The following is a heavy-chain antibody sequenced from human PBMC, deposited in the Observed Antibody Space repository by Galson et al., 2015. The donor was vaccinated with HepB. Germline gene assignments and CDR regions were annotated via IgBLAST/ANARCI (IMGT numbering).Heavy chain of an antibody. Sequence: SLRLSCAGSEFTFSSYWMNWVRQAPGKGLEWVANINPDGSEKSYVASLRGRLTVSRDNDKNALYLQMDSLRAEDTAVYYCARRISLVRGIITKPDYYYGMDVWDQGTTVTVAS. CDR2: INPDGSEK. D-gene: IGHD3-10*01. J-gene: IGHJ6*02. CDR1: EFTFSSYW. CDR3: ARRISLVRGIITKPDYYYGMDV. V-gene: IGHV3-7*03.